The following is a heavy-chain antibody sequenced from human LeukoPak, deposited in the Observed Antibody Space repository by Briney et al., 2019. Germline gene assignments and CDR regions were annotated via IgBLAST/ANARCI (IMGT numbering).Heavy chain of an antibody. V-gene: IGHV4-38-2*02. Sequence: PSETLSLTCAVSGYSIRTGYYWGWTRQPPGKGLEWIGSIYQSGSTNYNPSLKSRVTISVDPSRNQFSLNLRSVTAADTAVYYCARDTGIAVAGMADYWGQGTLVTVSS. D-gene: IGHD6-19*01. CDR3: ARDTGIAVAGMADY. J-gene: IGHJ4*02. CDR2: IYQSGST. CDR1: GYSIRTGYY.